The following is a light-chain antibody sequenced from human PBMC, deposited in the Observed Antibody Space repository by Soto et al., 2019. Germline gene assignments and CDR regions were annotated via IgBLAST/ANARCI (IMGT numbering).Light chain of an antibody. J-gene: IGKJ5*01. Sequence: EIVMTQSPGTLSVSPCGRATLSCRAGQGVTTNFAWYQQKSGQSPRLLIYDVSIRATGVPARFSGTGSETDFTLTISGLQSEDSAVYFCQQYNNWPFSFGQGTRLEI. V-gene: IGKV3-15*01. CDR3: QQYNNWPFS. CDR1: QGVTTN. CDR2: DVS.